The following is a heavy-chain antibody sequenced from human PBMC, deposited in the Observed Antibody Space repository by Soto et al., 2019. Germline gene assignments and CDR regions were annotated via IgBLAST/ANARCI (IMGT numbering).Heavy chain of an antibody. Sequence: SETLALTCTVSGDTVNNGDYFWSWIRQSPGKGLEWLGYIYFTGSTYYSPSLKSRLHISMDKSKSHFSLEMTSVTVADTAVYFRARGAVVDGLDPVKRGIDPGG. CDR1: GDTVNNGDYF. CDR2: IYFTGST. J-gene: IGHJ5*02. V-gene: IGHV4-30-4*02. D-gene: IGHD2-15*01. CDR3: ARGAVVDGLDPVKRGIDP.